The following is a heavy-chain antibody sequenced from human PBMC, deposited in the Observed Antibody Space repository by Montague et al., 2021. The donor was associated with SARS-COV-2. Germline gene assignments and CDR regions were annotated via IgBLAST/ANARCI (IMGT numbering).Heavy chain of an antibody. CDR3: ARHYSATLPAVY. CDR2: ISYSGST. J-gene: IGHJ4*02. V-gene: IGHV4-39*01. D-gene: IGHD2-15*01. Sequence: SETLSLTCTVSAGSISTNSYYWAWIRQPPGKGLEWIGSISYSGSTNFNPSLESRLTMSVDTSKNRFSLKVNSVTAADTAVYYCARHYSATLPAVYWGQGTLVTVSS. CDR1: AGSISTNSYY.